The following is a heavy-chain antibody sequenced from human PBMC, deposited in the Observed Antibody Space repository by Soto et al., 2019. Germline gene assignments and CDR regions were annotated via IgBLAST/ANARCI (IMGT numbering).Heavy chain of an antibody. CDR2: INDRRSI. Sequence: QVQLQQWGAGPLRPLETLSLTCGVSGGSFSGYYWAWIRQSPGKGLEWIGEINDRRSINYNHSLESRVSSSADTSKNHYSLNLRSLTAADPAVYTCARESHDILTGPPWVWYFDLWGRGTLVTVSS. CDR3: ARESHDILTGPPWVWYFDL. J-gene: IGHJ2*01. CDR1: GGSFSGYY. V-gene: IGHV4-34*01. D-gene: IGHD3-9*01.